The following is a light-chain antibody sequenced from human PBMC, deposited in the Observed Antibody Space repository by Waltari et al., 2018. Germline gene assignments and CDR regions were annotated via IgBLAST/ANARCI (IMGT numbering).Light chain of an antibody. CDR3: QHYDSSRFT. Sequence: EIVLKQSPGTLSLSPGERATLSCRASQSVSSYLAWYQQKPGQAPRLLIYGASSRATGIPDRFSGSGSGTDFTLTISRLEPEDFAVYYCQHYDSSRFTFGPGTKVDIK. CDR1: QSVSSY. V-gene: IGKV3-20*01. CDR2: GAS. J-gene: IGKJ3*01.